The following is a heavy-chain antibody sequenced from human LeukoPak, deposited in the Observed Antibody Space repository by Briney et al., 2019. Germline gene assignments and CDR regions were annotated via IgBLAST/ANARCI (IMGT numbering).Heavy chain of an antibody. Sequence: SETLSLTCTVSGGSVSRGSYYWSWIRQPPGKGLGWVGYIYYSGSTNYNPSLKSRVTISVDTSKNQFSLKLSSVTAADTAVYYCARDRSDSSGYPKRAYYFDYWGQGTLVTVSS. J-gene: IGHJ4*02. CDR2: IYYSGST. D-gene: IGHD3-22*01. CDR3: ARDRSDSSGYPKRAYYFDY. V-gene: IGHV4-61*01. CDR1: GGSVSRGSYY.